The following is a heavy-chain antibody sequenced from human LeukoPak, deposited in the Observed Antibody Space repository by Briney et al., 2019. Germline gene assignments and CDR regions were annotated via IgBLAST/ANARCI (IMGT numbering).Heavy chain of an antibody. CDR3: ALSPGYSGYAYYFDY. Sequence: PSETLSLTCAVYGGSFSGYYWSWLRQPPGKGLEWIGEINHSGSTNYNPSLKSRVTISVDTSKNQFSLKLSSVTAADTAVYYCALSPGYSGYAYYFDYWGQGTLVTVSS. J-gene: IGHJ4*02. CDR2: INHSGST. D-gene: IGHD5-12*01. V-gene: IGHV4-34*01. CDR1: GGSFSGYY.